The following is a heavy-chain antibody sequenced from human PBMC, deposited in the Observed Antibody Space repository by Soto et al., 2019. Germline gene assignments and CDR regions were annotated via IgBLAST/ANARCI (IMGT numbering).Heavy chain of an antibody. J-gene: IGHJ3*02. D-gene: IGHD6-6*01. V-gene: IGHV3-7*01. CDR1: GFTFSSYW. CDR2: IKQDGSEK. CDR3: ASDSSSPHAFDI. Sequence: EVQLVESGGGLVQPGGSLRLSCAASGFTFSSYWMSWVRQAPGKGLEWVANIKQDGSEKYYVDSVKGRFTIARDNAKNSLYLQMNSLRAEDTAVYYCASDSSSPHAFDIWGQGTMVTVSS.